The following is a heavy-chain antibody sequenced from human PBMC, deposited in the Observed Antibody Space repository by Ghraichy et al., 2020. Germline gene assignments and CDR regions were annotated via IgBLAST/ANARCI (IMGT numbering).Heavy chain of an antibody. V-gene: IGHV4-39*07. CDR3: ARGFQTAMVTAPFDY. D-gene: IGHD5-18*01. J-gene: IGHJ4*02. CDR2: IYYSGST. Sequence: SQTLSLTCTVSGGSISSSSYYWGWIRQPPGKGLEWIGSIYYSGSTYYNPSLKSRVTISVDTSKNQFSLKLSSVTAADTAVYYCARGFQTAMVTAPFDYWGQGTLVTVSS. CDR1: GGSISSSSYY.